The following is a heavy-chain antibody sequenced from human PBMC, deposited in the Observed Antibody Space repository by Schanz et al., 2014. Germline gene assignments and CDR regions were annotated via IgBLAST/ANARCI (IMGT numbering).Heavy chain of an antibody. CDR1: GGSISSYY. CDR3: ARAVGGNSALEWFDP. Sequence: QVQLQESGPGLVKPSETLSLTCTVSGGSISSYYWSWIRQPPGKGLEWIGYIYYSGSTYYNPSLKSRVLISRDTSKNQFSLSLSSVTAADTAVYYCARAVGGNSALEWFDPWGQGTLVTVSS. CDR2: IYYSGST. D-gene: IGHD2-21*01. J-gene: IGHJ5*02. V-gene: IGHV4-59*12.